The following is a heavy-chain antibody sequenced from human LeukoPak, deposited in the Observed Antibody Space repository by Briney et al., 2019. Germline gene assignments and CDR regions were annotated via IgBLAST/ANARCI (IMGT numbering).Heavy chain of an antibody. D-gene: IGHD6-19*01. J-gene: IGHJ4*02. CDR1: GGSISSSSYS. CDR2: IYYSGST. CDR3: ASQLPSGWYH. V-gene: IGHV4-39*01. Sequence: SETLSLTCTVSGGSISSSSYSWGWIRQPPGKGLEWIGSIYYSGSTYYNPSLKSRVTISVDTSKNQFSLKLSSVTAADTAVYYCASQLPSGWYHWGQGTLVTVSS.